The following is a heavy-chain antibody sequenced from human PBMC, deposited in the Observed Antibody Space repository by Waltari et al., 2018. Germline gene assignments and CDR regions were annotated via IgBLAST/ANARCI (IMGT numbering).Heavy chain of an antibody. Sequence: QVQLQESGPGLVKPSQTLSLTCTVSGGSISSGSYYWSWIRQPAGKGLEWTGYIYPSGSTKYTPSLESRVPISVGTSKSQVPLKLSAVTAADTAVYYCARVTYGDCNPQECVDYWGQGPLVTVSS. V-gene: IGHV4-61*09. J-gene: IGHJ4*02. CDR3: ARVTYGDCNPQECVDY. CDR2: IYPSGST. D-gene: IGHD4-17*01. CDR1: GGSISSGSYY.